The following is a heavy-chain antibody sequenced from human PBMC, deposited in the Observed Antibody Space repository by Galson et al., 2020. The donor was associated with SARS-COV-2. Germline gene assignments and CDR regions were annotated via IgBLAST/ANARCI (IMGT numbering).Heavy chain of an antibody. J-gene: IGHJ4*02. V-gene: IGHV1-18*04. CDR1: GYTFTSYG. CDR3: ARDSQWELLDY. Sequence: ASAKVSCKASGYTFTSYGISWVRQATGQGLEWMGWISAYNGNNNYAQKLQGRVTMTTDTTTSTAYMELRSLRSDDTAVYYCARDSQWELLDYWGQGTLVTVSS. D-gene: IGHD1-26*01. CDR2: ISAYNGNN.